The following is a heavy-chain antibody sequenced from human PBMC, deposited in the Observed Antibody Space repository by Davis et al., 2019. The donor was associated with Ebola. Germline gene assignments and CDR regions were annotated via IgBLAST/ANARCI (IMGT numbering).Heavy chain of an antibody. CDR1: GGSISSSSYY. D-gene: IGHD3-3*01. V-gene: IGHV4-39*01. CDR3: ARHTYYDFWSGYFFYYGMDV. Sequence: MPGGSLRLSCTVSGGSISSSSYYWGWIRQPPGKGLEWIGSIYYSGSTYYNPSLKSRVTISVDTSKNQFSLKLSSVTAADTAVYYCARHTYYDFWSGYFFYYGMDVWGQGTTVTVSS. J-gene: IGHJ6*02. CDR2: IYYSGST.